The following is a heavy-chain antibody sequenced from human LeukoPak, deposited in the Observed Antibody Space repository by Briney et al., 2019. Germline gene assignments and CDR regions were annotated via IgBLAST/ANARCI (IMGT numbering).Heavy chain of an antibody. CDR3: ARDSSGPAF. CDR2: IYSGGGT. V-gene: IGHV3-53*01. D-gene: IGHD3-22*01. Sequence: GGSLRLSCAASGFSVSNSYMSWVRQAPGKGLDWVSVIYSGGGTFHSDSVKGRFTVSGDYSKNTLYLQMTNRRPDDTAVYGCARDSSGPAFWGQGTLVTVSS. J-gene: IGHJ4*02. CDR1: GFSVSNSY.